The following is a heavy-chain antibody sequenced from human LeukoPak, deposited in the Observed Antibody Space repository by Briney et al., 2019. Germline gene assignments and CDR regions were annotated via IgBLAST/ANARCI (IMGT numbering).Heavy chain of an antibody. D-gene: IGHD4-23*01. V-gene: IGHV3-74*01. CDR1: GVTLSSYA. CDR2: INSDGSST. J-gene: IGHJ4*02. Sequence: PGGSLRLSCVASGVTLSSYAMSWARQAPGKGLVWVSRINSDGSSTSYADSVKGRFTISRDNAKNTLYLQMNSLRAEDTAVYYCARADYGGNYYFDYWGQGTLVTVSS. CDR3: ARADYGGNYYFDY.